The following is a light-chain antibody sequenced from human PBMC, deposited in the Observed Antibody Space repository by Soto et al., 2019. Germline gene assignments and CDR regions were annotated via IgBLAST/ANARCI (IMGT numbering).Light chain of an antibody. V-gene: IGKV2-28*01. Sequence: DIVMTQSPLSLPVTPGEPASISCRSSQSLLHSNGYTYLDWYLQKPGQSPQILIYLGSNRASGVPDRFSGSGSGSDFTLEISRVEADDVGVYYCMQALQTPYTFGQGTKLEI. J-gene: IGKJ2*01. CDR3: MQALQTPYT. CDR2: LGS. CDR1: QSLLHSNGYTY.